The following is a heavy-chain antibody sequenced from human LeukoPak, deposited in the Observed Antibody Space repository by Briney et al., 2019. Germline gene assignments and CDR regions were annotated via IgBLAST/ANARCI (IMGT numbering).Heavy chain of an antibody. D-gene: IGHD6-19*01. Sequence: PGGSLRLSCAASGFTFDDYAMHWVRQAPGKGLEWVSGISWNSGSIGYADSVKGRFTIPRDNAKNSLYLQMNSLRAEDTALYYCAKAPRRVAGTNYFDYWGQGTLVTVSS. CDR2: ISWNSGSI. V-gene: IGHV3-9*01. J-gene: IGHJ4*02. CDR3: AKAPRRVAGTNYFDY. CDR1: GFTFDDYA.